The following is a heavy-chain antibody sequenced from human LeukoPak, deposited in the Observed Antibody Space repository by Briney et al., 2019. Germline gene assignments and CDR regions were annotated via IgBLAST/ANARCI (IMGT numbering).Heavy chain of an antibody. CDR2: IKQDGSEK. V-gene: IGHV3-7*01. CDR3: AELGITMIGGV. CDR1: GFIFSSYW. Sequence: GRSLRLSCAASGFIFSSYWVSWVRQAPGKGLEWVANIKQDGSEKYYVDSVKGRFTISRDNAKNSLYLQMNSLRAEDTAVYYCAELGITMIGGVWGKGTTVTISS. J-gene: IGHJ6*04. D-gene: IGHD3-10*02.